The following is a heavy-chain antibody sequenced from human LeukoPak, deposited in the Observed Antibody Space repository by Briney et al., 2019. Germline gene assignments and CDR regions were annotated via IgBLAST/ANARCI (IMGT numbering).Heavy chain of an antibody. CDR1: GGSLSGYH. CDR3: ARDRALRSGALEGLN. V-gene: IGHV4-34*01. J-gene: IGHJ4*02. D-gene: IGHD2-15*01. Sequence: SETLSLTCAVYGGSLSGYHWSWIRQPPGKGLEWIGEINHSGSTNYNPSLKSRVTISVDTSKNQFSLKLSSVTAADTAVYYCARDRALRSGALEGLNWGQGTLVTVSS. CDR2: INHSGST.